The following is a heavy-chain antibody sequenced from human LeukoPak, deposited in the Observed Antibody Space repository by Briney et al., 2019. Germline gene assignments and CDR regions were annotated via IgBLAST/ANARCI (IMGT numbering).Heavy chain of an antibody. CDR1: GGTFSSHT. V-gene: IGHV1-69*13. CDR2: IIPIFGTA. D-gene: IGHD4-23*01. J-gene: IGHJ4*02. CDR3: ARGWLAETMVVTPYNY. Sequence: ASVKVSCKASGGTFSSHTINWVRQAPGQGLEWMGGIIPIFGTANYAQMFQGRVTITAVESTSTAYMEVSSLRSEDTAVYYCARGWLAETMVVTPYNYWGQGTLVTVSS.